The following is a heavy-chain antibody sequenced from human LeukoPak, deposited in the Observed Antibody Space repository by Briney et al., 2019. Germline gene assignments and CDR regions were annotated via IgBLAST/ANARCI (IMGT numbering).Heavy chain of an antibody. J-gene: IGHJ4*02. V-gene: IGHV3-48*04. CDR2: ISSSSSTI. CDR1: GFTFSSYS. CDR3: VRKYGTGRFDY. Sequence: GGSLRLSCAASGFTFSSYSMNWVRQAPGKGLEWVSYISSSSSTIYYADSVKGRFTISRDNAKNSLYLQMNSLRAEDTAVYYCVRKYGTGRFDYWGQGTLVTVSS. D-gene: IGHD1/OR15-1a*01.